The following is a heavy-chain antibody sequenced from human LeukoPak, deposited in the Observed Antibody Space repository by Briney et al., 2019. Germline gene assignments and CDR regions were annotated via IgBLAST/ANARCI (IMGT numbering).Heavy chain of an antibody. CDR1: GFTFIGYG. CDR3: ASARALYGYSGYDEPYFDY. Sequence: GGSLRLSCEASGFTFIGYGMHWVRQAPGKGLEWVAVISFDGGNKYYADSVKGRFTISRDNSKNTLYLEMNSLRAEDTAVYYCASARALYGYSGYDEPYFDYWGQGTLVTVSS. D-gene: IGHD5-12*01. V-gene: IGHV3-30*03. CDR2: ISFDGGNK. J-gene: IGHJ4*02.